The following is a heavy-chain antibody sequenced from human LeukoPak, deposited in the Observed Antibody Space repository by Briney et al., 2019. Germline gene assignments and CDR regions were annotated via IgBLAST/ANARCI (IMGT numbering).Heavy chain of an antibody. Sequence: GGSLRLSCAASGFTFSSYSMNWVRQAPGKGLEWVSSISSSSSYIYYAASVKGRFTISRDNAKNSLYLQMNSLRAEDTAVYYCAREGKDVAGYLDDWGQGTLVTVSS. V-gene: IGHV3-21*01. CDR2: ISSSSSYI. CDR3: AREGKDVAGYLDD. J-gene: IGHJ4*02. CDR1: GFTFSSYS. D-gene: IGHD2-15*01.